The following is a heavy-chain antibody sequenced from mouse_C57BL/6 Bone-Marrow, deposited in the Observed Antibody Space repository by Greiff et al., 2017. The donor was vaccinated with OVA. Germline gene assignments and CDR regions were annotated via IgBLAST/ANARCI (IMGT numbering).Heavy chain of an antibody. CDR1: GYTFTDYE. CDR2: IDPETGGT. D-gene: IGHD1-1*01. Sequence: QVHVKQSGAELVRPGASVTLSCKASGYTFTDYEMHWVKQTPVHGLEWIGAIDPETGGTAYNQKFKGKAILTADKSSSTAYMELRSLTSEDSAVYYCTREGSILSPYYFDYWGQGTTLTVSS. J-gene: IGHJ2*01. CDR3: TREGSILSPYYFDY. V-gene: IGHV1-15*01.